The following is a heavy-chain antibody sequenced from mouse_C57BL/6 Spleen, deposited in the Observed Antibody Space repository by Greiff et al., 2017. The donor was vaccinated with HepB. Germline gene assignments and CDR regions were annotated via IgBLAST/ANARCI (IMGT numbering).Heavy chain of an antibody. CDR3: ARSPDYDYDVGWYFDV. V-gene: IGHV1-50*01. CDR2: IDPSDSYT. CDR1: GYTFTSYW. D-gene: IGHD2-4*01. J-gene: IGHJ1*03. Sequence: QVQLQQPGAELVKPGASVKLSCKASGYTFTSYWMQWVKQRPGQGLEWIGVIDPSDSYTNSNQKFKGKATLTVDTSSSTAYMQLRSLTSEDSAVYYCARSPDYDYDVGWYFDVWGTGTTVTVSS.